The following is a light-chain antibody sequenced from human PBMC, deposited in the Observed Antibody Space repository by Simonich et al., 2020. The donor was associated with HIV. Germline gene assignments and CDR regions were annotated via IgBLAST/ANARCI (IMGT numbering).Light chain of an antibody. CDR2: DVS. Sequence: QSALTQPRSVSGSPGQSVTISCTGTSSDVGGYNYVSWYQQHPGKAPTLMIYDVSKRPSGVPDRFSCSKFGNTASLTISGLQAEDEAHYYCCSYAGSYIFVLFGGGTKLTVV. CDR1: SSDVGGYNY. J-gene: IGLJ3*02. V-gene: IGLV2-11*01. CDR3: CSYAGSYIFVL.